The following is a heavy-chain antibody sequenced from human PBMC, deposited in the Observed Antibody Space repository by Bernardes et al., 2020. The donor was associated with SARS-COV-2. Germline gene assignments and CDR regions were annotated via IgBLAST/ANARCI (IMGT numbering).Heavy chain of an antibody. V-gene: IGHV4-39*01. CDR2: IYYSGST. CDR3: ASLVVIAVAGTESVPYWYFDL. Sequence: SETLSLTCTVSGGSISSSSYYWGWIRQPPGKGLEWIGSIYYSGSTYYNPSLKSRVTISVDTSKNQFSLKLSSVTAADTAVYYCASLVVIAVAGTESVPYWYFDLWGRGTLVTVSS. CDR1: GGSISSSSYY. J-gene: IGHJ2*01. D-gene: IGHD6-19*01.